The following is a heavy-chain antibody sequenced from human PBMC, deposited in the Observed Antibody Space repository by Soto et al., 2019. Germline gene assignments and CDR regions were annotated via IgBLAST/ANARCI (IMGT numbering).Heavy chain of an antibody. CDR2: ISAYSGNT. Sequence: QVPLVQSGGEVKKPGAAVKVSCKASGYTFTTFGIGWVRQAPGQGLEWMGWISAYSGNTEYPQKLQGRVTVTIDTSTSTTYMELRSLRSDDTAVYYCARAYCSGGSCYLDYWGQGALVTVSS. CDR3: ARAYCSGGSCYLDY. V-gene: IGHV1-18*01. CDR1: GYTFTTFG. J-gene: IGHJ4*02. D-gene: IGHD2-15*01.